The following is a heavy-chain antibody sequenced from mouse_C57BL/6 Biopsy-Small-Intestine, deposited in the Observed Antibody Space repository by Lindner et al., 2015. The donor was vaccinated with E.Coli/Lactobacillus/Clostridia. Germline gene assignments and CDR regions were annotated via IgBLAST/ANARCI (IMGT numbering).Heavy chain of an antibody. D-gene: IGHD1-1*01. CDR3: VRQGTTVAVFDY. CDR1: GFSFNTYA. Sequence: VQLQESGGGLVQPKGSLKLSCAASGFSFNTYAMNWVRQAPGKGLEWVARIRSKSNNYATYYADSVKDRFTISRDDSESMLFLQMNNLKTGDTAMYYCVRQGTTVAVFDYWGQGTTLTVSS. V-gene: IGHV10-1*01. J-gene: IGHJ2*01. CDR2: IRSKSNNYAT.